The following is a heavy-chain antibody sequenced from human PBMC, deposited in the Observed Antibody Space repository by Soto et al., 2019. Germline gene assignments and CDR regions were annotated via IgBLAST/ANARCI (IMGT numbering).Heavy chain of an antibody. CDR2: ISAYSGST. CDR3: ARGPPTSCSGGNCYSHYFDY. CDR1: GYTFTSYS. Sequence: QVQLVQSGAEVKKPGASVKVSCKASGYTFTSYSISWVRQAPGQGLEWMGWISAYSGSTKYAQKLQDRVTMTTDTSTNIAYMELRSLRSDDTAIYYCARGPPTSCSGGNCYSHYFDYWGQGTLVTVSS. D-gene: IGHD2-15*01. V-gene: IGHV1-18*01. J-gene: IGHJ4*02.